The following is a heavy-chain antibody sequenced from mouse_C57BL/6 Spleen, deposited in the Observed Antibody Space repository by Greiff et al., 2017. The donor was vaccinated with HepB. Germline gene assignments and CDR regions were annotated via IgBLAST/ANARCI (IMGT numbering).Heavy chain of an antibody. Sequence: VKLQESGAELVKPGASVKLSCKASGYTFTEYTIHWVKQRSGQGLEWIGWFYPGSGSIKYNEKFKDKATLTADKSSSTVYMELSRLTSEDSAVYFCARHGESYYYGSSYWYFDVWGTGTTVTVSS. CDR3: ARHGESYYYGSSYWYFDV. V-gene: IGHV1-62-2*01. CDR1: GYTFTEYT. D-gene: IGHD1-1*01. CDR2: FYPGSGSI. J-gene: IGHJ1*03.